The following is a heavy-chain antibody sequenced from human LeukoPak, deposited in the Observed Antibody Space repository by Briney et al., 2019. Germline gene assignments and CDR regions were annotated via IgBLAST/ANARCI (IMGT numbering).Heavy chain of an antibody. CDR3: ARGYPGQWEFRSGYYFDY. CDR2: IYTSGSI. J-gene: IGHJ4*02. D-gene: IGHD1-26*01. V-gene: IGHV4-4*07. CDR1: GGSISRYY. Sequence: SETLSLTCTVPGGSISRYYWSWIRQPAGKGLEWIGRIYTSGSINYNPSLKSRVTMSVDTSKNQFSLKLSSVTAADTAVYYCARGYPGQWEFRSGYYFDYWGQGTLVTVSS.